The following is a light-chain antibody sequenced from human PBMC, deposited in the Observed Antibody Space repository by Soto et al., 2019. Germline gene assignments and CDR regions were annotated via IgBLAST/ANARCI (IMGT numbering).Light chain of an antibody. Sequence: EIVLTQSPGTLSLSPGERATLSCMASQSVSRNYLAWYQHKPGQAPTLLIYGASRRTPGIPDRFSGRGSGTDFTLTISRLDPEDFAVYYCQQYSSSPITFGQGTRLEIK. CDR1: QSVSRNY. CDR3: QQYSSSPIT. CDR2: GAS. V-gene: IGKV3-20*01. J-gene: IGKJ5*01.